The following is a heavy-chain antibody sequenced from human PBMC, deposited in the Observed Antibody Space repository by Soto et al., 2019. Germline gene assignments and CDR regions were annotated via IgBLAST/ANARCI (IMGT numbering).Heavy chain of an antibody. CDR1: GFTFNTYS. J-gene: IGHJ4*02. Sequence: EVQLVESGGGLVKPGGSLRLSCAASGFTFNTYSMNWVRQAPGKGLEWVSSISSGSSYIYYADSVKGRFTISRDNAKNSLYLQMNSLRAEDTAVYYCARDLGYTSPDYWGQGTLVTVSS. CDR3: ARDLGYTSPDY. CDR2: ISSGSSYI. D-gene: IGHD5-12*01. V-gene: IGHV3-21*06.